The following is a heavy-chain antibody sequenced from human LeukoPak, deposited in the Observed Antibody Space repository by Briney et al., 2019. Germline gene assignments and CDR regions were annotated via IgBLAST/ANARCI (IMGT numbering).Heavy chain of an antibody. Sequence: SETLSLTCTVSGGSISNYWSWIRQPPGKGLEWIGYIYYSGSANYNPSLKSRVTMSVDTSKNQFSLKLSSVTAADTAVYYCARDQGYYGSGSYYNGWSFDYWGQGTLVTVSS. J-gene: IGHJ4*02. CDR2: IYYSGSA. V-gene: IGHV4-59*01. CDR3: ARDQGYYGSGSYYNGWSFDY. D-gene: IGHD3-10*01. CDR1: GGSISNY.